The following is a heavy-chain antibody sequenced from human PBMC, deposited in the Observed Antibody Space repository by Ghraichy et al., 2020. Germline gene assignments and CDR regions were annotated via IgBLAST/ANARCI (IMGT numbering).Heavy chain of an antibody. CDR2: IYHSGST. Sequence: SQTLSLTCAVSGYSISSGYYWGWIRQPPGKGLEWIGSIYHSGSTYYNPSLKSRVTISVDTSKNQFSLMLSSVTAADTAVYYCASKGGYDSSGRGWYYYGMDVWGQGTTVTVSS. V-gene: IGHV4-38-2*01. J-gene: IGHJ6*02. CDR1: GYSISSGYY. D-gene: IGHD3-22*01. CDR3: ASKGGYDSSGRGWYYYGMDV.